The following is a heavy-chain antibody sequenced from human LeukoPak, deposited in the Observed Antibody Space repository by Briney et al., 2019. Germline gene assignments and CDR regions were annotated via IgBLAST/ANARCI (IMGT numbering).Heavy chain of an antibody. CDR1: GFTFSTYV. Sequence: GGSLRLSCSVSGFTFSTYVMHWVRHAPGEGLEYVSAISSNGDNTYYADSVKGRFTISRDNSKNTLYLQMSSLRADDTAVYYCVRGTGYWGQGTLVTVSS. CDR2: ISSNGDNT. V-gene: IGHV3-64D*06. J-gene: IGHJ4*02. CDR3: VRGTGY.